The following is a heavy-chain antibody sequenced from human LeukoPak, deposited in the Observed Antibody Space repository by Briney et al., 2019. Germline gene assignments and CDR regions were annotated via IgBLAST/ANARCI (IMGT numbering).Heavy chain of an antibody. Sequence: GGSLRLSCAASGFTLSSYWMHWVRQAPGKGLVWVSRINSDGSSITYADSVKGRFTISRDNAKNTVYLQMNSLRAEDTAVYYCAKADGALPDYWGQGTLVTVSS. CDR1: GFTLSSYW. V-gene: IGHV3-74*01. CDR2: INSDGSSI. CDR3: AKADGALPDY. D-gene: IGHD4-17*01. J-gene: IGHJ4*02.